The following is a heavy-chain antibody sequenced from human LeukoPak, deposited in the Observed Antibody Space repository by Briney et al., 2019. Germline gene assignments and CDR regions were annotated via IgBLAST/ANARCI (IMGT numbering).Heavy chain of an antibody. J-gene: IGHJ4*02. D-gene: IGHD3-22*01. Sequence: GGSLRLSCAASGFTFSSYAMSWVRQAPGKGLEWVSAISGSGGSTYYADSVKGRFTISRDNSKNTLYLQMNSLRAEDTAVYYCAKVVTMIVVVTSIFDYWGQGTPVTVSS. V-gene: IGHV3-23*01. CDR2: ISGSGGST. CDR1: GFTFSSYA. CDR3: AKVVTMIVVVTSIFDY.